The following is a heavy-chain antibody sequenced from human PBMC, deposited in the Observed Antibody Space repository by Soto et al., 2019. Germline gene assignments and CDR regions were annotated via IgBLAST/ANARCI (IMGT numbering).Heavy chain of an antibody. D-gene: IGHD5-12*01. Sequence: ESGGGLVQPGRSLRLSCAASGFTFSSYGMHWVRQAPGKGLEWVAVIWYDGSNKYYADSVKGRFTISRDNSKNTLYLQMNSLRAEDTAVYYCARELSGYDSHYGMDVWGQGTTVTVSS. CDR1: GFTFSSYG. CDR2: IWYDGSNK. J-gene: IGHJ6*02. V-gene: IGHV3-33*01. CDR3: ARELSGYDSHYGMDV.